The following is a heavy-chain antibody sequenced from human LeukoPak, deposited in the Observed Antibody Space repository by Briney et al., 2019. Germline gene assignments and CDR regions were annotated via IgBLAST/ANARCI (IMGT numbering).Heavy chain of an antibody. V-gene: IGHV3-20*04. D-gene: IGHD2-2*01. CDR3: ARGGIRWAAIRVDAFDI. Sequence: GGALRLSCAASGFTFDDFDMTGGREGPGKGGEGGSTVNWHGGSTGYADSVTRRFTISRDNAENSLYLQMHSLRAEATALYYCARGGIRWAAIRVDAFDIWGQGTVVTVSS. CDR2: VNWHGGST. CDR1: GFTFDDFD. J-gene: IGHJ3*02.